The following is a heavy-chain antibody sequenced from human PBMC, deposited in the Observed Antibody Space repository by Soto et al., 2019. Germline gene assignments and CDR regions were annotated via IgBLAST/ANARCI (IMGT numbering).Heavy chain of an antibody. Sequence: QVQLVQSGAEVKKPGSSVKVSCKASGGTFSSYAISWVRQAPGQGLEWMGGIVPIFGTANYAQKFQGRVTITADESTSTAYMELSSLRSEDTAVYYCARDLVTGIAAAGTADWGQGTLVTVSS. J-gene: IGHJ4*02. D-gene: IGHD6-13*01. CDR2: IVPIFGTA. CDR1: GGTFSSYA. V-gene: IGHV1-69*01. CDR3: ARDLVTGIAAAGTAD.